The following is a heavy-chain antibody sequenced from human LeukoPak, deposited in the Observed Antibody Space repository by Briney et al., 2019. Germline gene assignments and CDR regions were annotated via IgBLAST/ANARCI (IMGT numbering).Heavy chain of an antibody. CDR2: ISWDGIST. Sequence: GGSLRLSCAASGFSFDDYTMHWVRQAPGKGLEWVSLISWDGISTYYADSVKGRFTISRDNAKNSVSLQMNSLRAEDTAVYFCARPTWTNYMDVWGKGTAVTISS. J-gene: IGHJ6*03. D-gene: IGHD3/OR15-3a*01. V-gene: IGHV3-43*01. CDR1: GFSFDDYT. CDR3: ARPTWTNYMDV.